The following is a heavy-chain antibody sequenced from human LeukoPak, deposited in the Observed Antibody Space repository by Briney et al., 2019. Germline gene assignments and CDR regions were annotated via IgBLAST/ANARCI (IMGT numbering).Heavy chain of an antibody. CDR3: AREADSVGYDYYYGMDV. D-gene: IGHD3-16*01. J-gene: IGHJ6*02. CDR1: GGSISSYY. CDR2: IYYSGST. Sequence: PSETLSLTCTVSGGSISSYYWSWIRQPPGKGLEWIGYIYYSGSTNYNPSLKSRVTISVDTSKNQFSLKLSSVTAADTAVYYCAREADSVGYDYYYGMDVWGQGTTVTVSS. V-gene: IGHV4-59*01.